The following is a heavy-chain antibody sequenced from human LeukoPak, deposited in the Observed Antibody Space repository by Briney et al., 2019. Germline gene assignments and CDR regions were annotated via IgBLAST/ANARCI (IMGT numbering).Heavy chain of an antibody. D-gene: IGHD3-22*01. CDR3: AREVRGYYFDY. V-gene: IGHV3-53*01. CDR1: GFIVSSND. CDR2: ISSGGNT. J-gene: IGHJ4*02. Sequence: PGGSLRLSCAASGFIVSSNDMSWVRQAPGKGLGGVSVISSGGNTYYADSVKGRFTISRDISKNTLYLQMNGLRAEDTAVYYCAREVRGYYFDYWGQGTLVTVSS.